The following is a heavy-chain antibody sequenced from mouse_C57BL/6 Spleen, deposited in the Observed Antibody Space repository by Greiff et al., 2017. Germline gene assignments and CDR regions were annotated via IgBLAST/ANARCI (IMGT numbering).Heavy chain of an antibody. V-gene: IGHV1-52*01. CDR2: IDPSDSET. J-gene: IGHJ2*01. D-gene: IGHD1-1*01. CDR3: VYGSSGPFDY. CDR1: GYTFTSYW. Sequence: QVQLQQPGAELVRPGSSVKLSCKASGYTFTSYWMHWVKQRPIQGLEWIGNIDPSDSETHYNQKFKDKATLTVDKSSSTAYMQRSSLTSEDSAVYYCVYGSSGPFDYWGQGTTLTVSS.